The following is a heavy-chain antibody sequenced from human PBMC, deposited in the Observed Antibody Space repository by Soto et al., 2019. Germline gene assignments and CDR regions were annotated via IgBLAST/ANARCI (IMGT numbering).Heavy chain of an antibody. Sequence: PGGSLRLSCEASGFTFSSYGLHGVRQAPGKGLEWVAVIWYDGSNKYYADSVKGRFTISRDNSKNTLYLQMNSLRAEDTAVYYCARDPYGSGSYYKAGRFDYWGQGT. CDR2: IWYDGSNK. CDR1: GFTFSSYG. D-gene: IGHD3-10*01. CDR3: ARDPYGSGSYYKAGRFDY. J-gene: IGHJ4*02. V-gene: IGHV3-33*01.